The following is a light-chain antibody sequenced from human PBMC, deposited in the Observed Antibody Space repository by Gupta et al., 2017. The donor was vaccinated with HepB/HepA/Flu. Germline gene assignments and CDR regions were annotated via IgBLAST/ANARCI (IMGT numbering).Light chain of an antibody. V-gene: IGKV3-11*01. CDR2: DAS. J-gene: IGKJ5*01. CDR3: QQRGKWPTT. CDR1: QSISDY. Sequence: EIVLTQSPATLSLSPGERATLSCRASQSISDYLAWYQQRPGQAPRLLIYDASNRATAIPARFSGSGSGTDFTLTISMLDPEDFAVYYFQQRGKWPTTFGQGTRLDIK.